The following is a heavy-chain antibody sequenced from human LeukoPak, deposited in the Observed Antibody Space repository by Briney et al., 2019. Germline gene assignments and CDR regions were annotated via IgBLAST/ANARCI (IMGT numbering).Heavy chain of an antibody. CDR3: ARGTWGYGDYRDY. CDR1: GGSFSGYY. CDR2: LNHYGTT. Sequence: PSETLSLTCAVSGGSFSGYYWSWIRQSPGKGLEWLGELNHYGTTSSNPSLESRVTISVDTSKNHFSLKLSSVTAADTAVYYCARGTWGYGDYRDYWGQGTLVTVSS. D-gene: IGHD4-17*01. J-gene: IGHJ4*02. V-gene: IGHV4-34*01.